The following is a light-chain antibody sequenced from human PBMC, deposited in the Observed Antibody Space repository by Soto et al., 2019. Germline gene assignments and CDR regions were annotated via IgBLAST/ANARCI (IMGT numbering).Light chain of an antibody. Sequence: EIVMTQSPATLSVSPGERATLSCRASQSVNSNLAWYQQKPGQAPRLLIYGASTRATGIPTRFSGSGSGTEFTLTISSLQSEDFAVYYCQQYNTWPLSWAFGQGTKVEI. CDR2: GAS. V-gene: IGKV3-15*01. CDR1: QSVNSN. CDR3: QQYNTWPLSWA. J-gene: IGKJ1*01.